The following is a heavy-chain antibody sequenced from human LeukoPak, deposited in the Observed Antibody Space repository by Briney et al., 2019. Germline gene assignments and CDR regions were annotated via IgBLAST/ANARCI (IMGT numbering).Heavy chain of an antibody. V-gene: IGHV4-59*01. J-gene: IGHJ6*02. D-gene: IGHD4/OR15-4a*01. CDR1: GGSISSYY. Sequence: SETLSLTCTVSGGSISSYYWTWIRQPPGKGLEWIGYIYYSGSTNYNPSLKSRVTISVDTSKNQFSLKLSSVTAADTAVYYCARVGAEIYYYYGMDVWGQGTTVTVSS. CDR3: ARVGAEIYYYYGMDV. CDR2: IYYSGST.